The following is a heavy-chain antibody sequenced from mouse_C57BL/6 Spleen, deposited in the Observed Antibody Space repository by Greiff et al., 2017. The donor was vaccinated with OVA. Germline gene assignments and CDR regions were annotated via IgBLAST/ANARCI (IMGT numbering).Heavy chain of an antibody. Sequence: EVMLVESGGGLVKPGGSLKLSCAASGFTFSDYGMHWVRQAPEKGLEWVAYISSGSGTIYYADTVKGRFTISRDNAKNTLFLQLTSLRSEDTAMYCCARKTGTCWFAYWGQGTLVTVSA. V-gene: IGHV5-17*01. CDR3: ARKTGTCWFAY. CDR2: ISSGSGTI. CDR1: GFTFSDYG. D-gene: IGHD4-1*01. J-gene: IGHJ3*01.